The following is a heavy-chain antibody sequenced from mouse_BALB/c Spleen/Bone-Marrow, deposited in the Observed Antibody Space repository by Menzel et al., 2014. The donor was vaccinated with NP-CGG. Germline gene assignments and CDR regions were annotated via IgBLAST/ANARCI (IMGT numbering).Heavy chain of an antibody. CDR1: GYTFTSYV. Sequence: VQLQQPGPELVKPGASVKMSCKASGYTFTSYVMHWVKQTPGQGLEWIGYINPYNDGTKYNEKFKGKATLTSDKSSSTAYMEVSSLTSEDAAVYYYERRDYAMDYWGQGTSVTVSS. J-gene: IGHJ4*01. CDR2: INPYNDGT. CDR3: ERRDYAMDY. V-gene: IGHV1-14*01.